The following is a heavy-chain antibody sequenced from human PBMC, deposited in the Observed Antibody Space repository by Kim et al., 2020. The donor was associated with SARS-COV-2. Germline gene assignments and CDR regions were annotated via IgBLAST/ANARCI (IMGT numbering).Heavy chain of an antibody. CDR1: GYTFTSYY. CDR2: INPSGGTT. J-gene: IGHJ4*02. Sequence: ASVKVSCKASGYTFTSYYMHWVRQAPGQGLEWMGIINPSGGTTSYAQKFQGRITMSRDTSTSTVYMELSSLRSEDTAVYYCARDLRIDSSGYYYPLGYWGQGTLVTVSS. CDR3: ARDLRIDSSGYYYPLGY. V-gene: IGHV1-46*01. D-gene: IGHD3-22*01.